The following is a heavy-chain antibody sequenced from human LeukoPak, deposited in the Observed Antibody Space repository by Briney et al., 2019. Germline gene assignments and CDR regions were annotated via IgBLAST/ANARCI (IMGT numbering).Heavy chain of an antibody. CDR3: AKDSGIVGATNPYY. J-gene: IGHJ4*02. V-gene: IGHV3-23*01. CDR1: GFTFSSYA. Sequence: PGGSLRLSCAASGFTFSSYAMSWVRQAPGKGLEWVSAISGSGGSTYYADSVKGRFTISRDNSKNTLYLQMNSLRAEDTAVYYCAKDSGIVGATNPYYWGQGTLATVSS. CDR2: ISGSGGST. D-gene: IGHD1-26*01.